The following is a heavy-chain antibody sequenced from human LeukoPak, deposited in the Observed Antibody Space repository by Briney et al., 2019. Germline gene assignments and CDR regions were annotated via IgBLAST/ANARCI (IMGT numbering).Heavy chain of an antibody. J-gene: IGHJ4*02. CDR1: RFTFTSYA. V-gene: IGHV3-30*18. CDR3: AKNYHNKHDSGYYLPGR. D-gene: IGHD3-22*01. CDR2: ISRDGNTK. Sequence: GGSLRLSCAVSRFTFTSYAMHWVRQTPGKGLEWVAVISRDGNTKYYADFVKGRFTISRDNSNNMLYLEMNSLTTEDTAVDYCAKNYHNKHDSGYYLPGRWGQGTLVTVSS.